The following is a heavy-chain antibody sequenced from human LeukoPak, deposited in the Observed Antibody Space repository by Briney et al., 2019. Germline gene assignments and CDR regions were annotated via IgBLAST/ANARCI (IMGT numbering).Heavy chain of an antibody. J-gene: IGHJ4*02. D-gene: IGHD1-26*01. CDR3: ATRGSYIWDYFDY. CDR2: ISGSGGST. V-gene: IGHV3-23*01. CDR1: GFTFSSYA. Sequence: PGGSLRLSCAASGFTFSSYAMSWVRQAPGKGLEWVSAISGSGGSTYYADSVKGRFTISRDNSKNTLYLQMNSLRAEDTAVYYCATRGSYIWDYFDYWGQGTLVTVSS.